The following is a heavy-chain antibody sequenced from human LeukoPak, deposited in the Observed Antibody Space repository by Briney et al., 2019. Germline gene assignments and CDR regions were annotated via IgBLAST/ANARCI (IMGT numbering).Heavy chain of an antibody. V-gene: IGHV5-51*01. J-gene: IGHJ3*02. Sequence: GESLKISCKGSGYSFTSYWSGWVRQMPGKGLEWMGIIYPGDSDTRYSPSFQGQVTISADKSISTAYLQWSSLKASDTAMYYCARVRGITIFGVVTPTKKDAFDIWGQGTMVTVSS. CDR2: IYPGDSDT. CDR1: GYSFTSYW. D-gene: IGHD3-3*01. CDR3: ARVRGITIFGVVTPTKKDAFDI.